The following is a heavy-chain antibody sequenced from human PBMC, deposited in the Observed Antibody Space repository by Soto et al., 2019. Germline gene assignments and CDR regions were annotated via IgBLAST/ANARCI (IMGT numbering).Heavy chain of an antibody. CDR2: INPNSGGT. D-gene: IGHD2-15*01. Sequence: QVQLVQSGAEVKKPGASVKVSCKASGYTFTGYYMHWVRQAPGQGLEWMGWINPNSGGTNYAQKFQGWVTMTRETSISTAYMELSRLRSDDTAVYYCARAYCSGGSCFSPNYYYYGMDVWGQGTTVTVSS. CDR3: ARAYCSGGSCFSPNYYYYGMDV. J-gene: IGHJ6*02. V-gene: IGHV1-2*04. CDR1: GYTFTGYY.